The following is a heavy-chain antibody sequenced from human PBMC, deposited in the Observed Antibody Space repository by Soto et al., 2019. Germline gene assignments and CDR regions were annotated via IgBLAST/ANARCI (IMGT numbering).Heavy chain of an antibody. D-gene: IGHD3-22*01. J-gene: IGHJ6*02. Sequence: QVQLVQSGAEVKKPGSSVKVSCKASGGTFSSYAISWVRQAPGQGLEWMGGIIPIFGTADYAQKFHGRVTITADESTSTAYVELSSLRSEDTAVYYCARHDDSSAYYYYGMDVWGQGTTVTVSS. CDR2: IIPIFGTA. CDR1: GGTFSSYA. V-gene: IGHV1-69*12. CDR3: ARHDDSSAYYYYGMDV.